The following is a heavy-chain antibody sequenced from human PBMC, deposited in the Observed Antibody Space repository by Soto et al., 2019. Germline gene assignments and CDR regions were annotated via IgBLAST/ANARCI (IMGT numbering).Heavy chain of an antibody. CDR3: ARSRPERYGSGLVWCN. D-gene: IGHD3-10*01. CDR2: THYSGST. CDR1: GASISSGGYY. V-gene: IGHV4-31*03. Sequence: QVQLQESGPGLVKPSQTLSLTCTVSGASISSGGYYWSWIRQHPGKGLEWIGYTHYSGSTYYNPSLKSRVTISVDTSENQFSLKLSSVTAADTAVYYCARSRPERYGSGLVWCNWGQGTLVTVSS. J-gene: IGHJ4*02.